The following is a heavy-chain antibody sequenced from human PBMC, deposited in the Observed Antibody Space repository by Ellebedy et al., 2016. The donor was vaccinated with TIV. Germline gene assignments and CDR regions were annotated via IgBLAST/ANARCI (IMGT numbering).Heavy chain of an antibody. D-gene: IGHD1-26*01. CDR2: MRFDGSNK. J-gene: IGHJ6*02. Sequence: GESLKISCAASGFTVSSYGMRWVRQAPGKGLEWVASMRFDGSNKYYADSVKARFTISRDNSKNTLYLQMDSLRHEDTAVYSCAKDVDSSASGAYRHPYHYYGLDVWGQGTTVTVSS. CDR1: GFTVSSYG. V-gene: IGHV3-30*02. CDR3: AKDVDSSASGAYRHPYHYYGLDV.